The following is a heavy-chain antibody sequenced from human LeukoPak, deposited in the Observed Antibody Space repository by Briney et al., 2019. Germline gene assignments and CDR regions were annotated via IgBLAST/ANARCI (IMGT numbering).Heavy chain of an antibody. J-gene: IGHJ4*02. Sequence: GESLRLSCAASGFSFTTYWMGWVRQAPGKGLEWVAFIRYDGTNKYYADSVKGRFTISRDNSKNTLYLQMNSLRAEDTAMYYCAKDSAYYYDSSGYYYDWGQGTLVTVSS. CDR3: AKDSAYYYDSSGYYYD. CDR1: GFSFTTYW. V-gene: IGHV3-30*02. D-gene: IGHD3-22*01. CDR2: IRYDGTNK.